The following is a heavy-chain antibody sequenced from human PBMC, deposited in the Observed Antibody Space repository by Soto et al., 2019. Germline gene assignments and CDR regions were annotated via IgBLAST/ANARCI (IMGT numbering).Heavy chain of an antibody. CDR3: AKDHTVVIRDAFDI. V-gene: IGHV3-23*01. CDR2: ISDSGTGT. Sequence: EVQILESGGGLVQPGGSLRLSCAASGFTFSSYAMYWVRQAPGKGLAWVSGISDSGTGTYYSDSVKGRFTISRDNSKNTVYLQMKSLRAEDTAVYYCAKDHTVVIRDAFDIWGQGTMVNVSS. D-gene: IGHD3-22*01. J-gene: IGHJ3*02. CDR1: GFTFSSYA.